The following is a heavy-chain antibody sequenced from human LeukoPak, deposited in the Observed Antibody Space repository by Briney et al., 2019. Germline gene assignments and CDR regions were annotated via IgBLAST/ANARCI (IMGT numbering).Heavy chain of an antibody. CDR1: GYTFSNYG. V-gene: IGHV1-18*01. CDR2: ISVYNGNT. Sequence: GASVKVSCKASGYTFSNYGISWVRQAPGQGLEGVAWISVYNGNTDYAQRVQDRLTLTTDTSTRTAYMEVRGLRSDDTAVYYCVRDFPTKSLRNLQYWGEGNLLTVSS. D-gene: IGHD5-12*01. J-gene: IGHJ1*01. CDR3: VRDFPTKSLRNLQY.